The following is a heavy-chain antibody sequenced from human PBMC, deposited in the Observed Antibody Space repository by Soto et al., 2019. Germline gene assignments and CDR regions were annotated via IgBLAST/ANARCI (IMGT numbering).Heavy chain of an antibody. Sequence: SETLSLTCTVSGGSISSNIYYCGWIRQPPGKGLEWIGNIHYSGSTYYDSSLKSQVTISVDTSKKQFSLKLSSVTAAYTAVYYCASQHYYDSSGYYVVYWGQGTLVTVS. CDR2: IHYSGST. D-gene: IGHD3-22*01. J-gene: IGHJ4*02. CDR3: ASQHYYDSSGYYVVY. V-gene: IGHV4-39*01. CDR1: GGSISSNIYY.